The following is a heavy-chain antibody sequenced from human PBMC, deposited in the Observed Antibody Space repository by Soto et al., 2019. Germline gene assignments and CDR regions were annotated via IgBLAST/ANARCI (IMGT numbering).Heavy chain of an antibody. CDR3: ARVGSSGWSPDY. Sequence: ETLSLTCTVSVGSISVHYWIWILQPPGEGMEWIGYIFYSGSTTYNNNPSLKSRVSISVDTSKNQFYLRLSSVTPADTALYYCARVGSSGWSPDYWGQGTLVTVSS. CDR1: VGSISVHY. J-gene: IGHJ1*01. CDR2: IFYSGSTTY. D-gene: IGHD6-19*01. V-gene: IGHV4-59*11.